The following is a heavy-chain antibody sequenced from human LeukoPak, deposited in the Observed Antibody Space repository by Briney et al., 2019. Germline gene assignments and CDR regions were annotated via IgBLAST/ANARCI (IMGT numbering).Heavy chain of an antibody. Sequence: PGGSLRLSCAVSGFTFSSYWMSWVRQAPGKGLEWVANLKQDGSEKYYVDSVKGRFTISRDNAKNSLYLQMSSLRAEDTAVYYCARDKLVGATQFDYWGQGTLVTVSS. CDR1: GFTFSSYW. J-gene: IGHJ4*02. CDR3: ARDKLVGATQFDY. D-gene: IGHD1-26*01. CDR2: LKQDGSEK. V-gene: IGHV3-7*01.